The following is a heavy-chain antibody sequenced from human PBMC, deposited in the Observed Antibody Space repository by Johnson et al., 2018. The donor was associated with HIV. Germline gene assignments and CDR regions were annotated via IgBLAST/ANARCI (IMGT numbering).Heavy chain of an antibody. D-gene: IGHD3-16*01. J-gene: IGHJ3*02. Sequence: QVQLVESGGGMVQPGGSLRLSCAASALTFSSYAMHWVRQAPGKGLEWVALISYDGSNKYYADSVKGRFTISRDNSKNTLYLQMNSLRAEDTAVFYCARGALGDWVDAFDIWGQGTMVTVSS. CDR1: ALTFSSYA. CDR2: ISYDGSNK. CDR3: ARGALGDWVDAFDI. V-gene: IGHV3-30-3*01.